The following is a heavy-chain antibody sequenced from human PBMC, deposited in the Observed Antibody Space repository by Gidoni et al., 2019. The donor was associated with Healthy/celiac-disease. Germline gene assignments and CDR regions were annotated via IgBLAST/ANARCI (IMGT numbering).Heavy chain of an antibody. CDR1: VFTFTSSA. D-gene: IGHD6-19*01. CDR2: IVVGSGNT. J-gene: IGHJ4*02. Sequence: QMQLVQSGPAVKKPGTSVKVSCKASVFTFTSSAIQWVRQARGQRLEWIGWIVVGSGNTNYAQKFQQRVTITRDMSTSTAYMELSSLRSEDTAVYYCAADPGYSSGWSNFDYWGQGTLVTVSS. CDR3: AADPGYSSGWSNFDY. V-gene: IGHV1-58*02.